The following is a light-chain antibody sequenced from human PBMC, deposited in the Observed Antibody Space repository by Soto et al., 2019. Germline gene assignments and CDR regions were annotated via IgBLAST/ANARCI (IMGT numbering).Light chain of an antibody. CDR3: CLSPGSLTWL. Sequence: QAVVTQPPSVSGAPGQRVTISCTGSSSNIGAGYDVHWYQQFPGTAPKLLIYANKKRPSGVPDRFSGSKSGTSASLAISGLQAEDEAEYYCCLSPGSLTWLFGGGTKVTVL. V-gene: IGLV1-40*01. J-gene: IGLJ3*02. CDR2: ANK. CDR1: SSNIGAGYD.